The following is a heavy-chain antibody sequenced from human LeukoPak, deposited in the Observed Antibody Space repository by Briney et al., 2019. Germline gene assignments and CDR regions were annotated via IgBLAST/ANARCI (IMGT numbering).Heavy chain of an antibody. CDR1: GFTFSSYS. V-gene: IGHV3-21*01. J-gene: IGHJ4*02. Sequence: GGSLRLSCAASGFTFSSYSMNWVRQAPGKGLEWVSSISSSSSYIYYADSVKGRFTISRDNAKNSLYLQMDSLRAEDTAVYYCAREVRSYFDYWGQGTLVTVSS. CDR2: ISSSSSYI. CDR3: AREVRSYFDY.